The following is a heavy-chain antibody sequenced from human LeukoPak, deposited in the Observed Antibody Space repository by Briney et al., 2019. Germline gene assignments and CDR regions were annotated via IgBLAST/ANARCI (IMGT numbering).Heavy chain of an antibody. V-gene: IGHV3-7*05. CDR3: ARPIVATNLDY. CDR2: IKQDGSEK. CDR1: GITLSSFW. D-gene: IGHD5-12*01. Sequence: QSGGSLRLSCAASGITLSSFWMSWVRQAPGKGLEWVANIKQDGSEKYYVDSVKGRFTISRDNAKNSLYLQMNSLRAEDTAVYYCARPIVATNLDYWGQGTLVTVSS. J-gene: IGHJ4*02.